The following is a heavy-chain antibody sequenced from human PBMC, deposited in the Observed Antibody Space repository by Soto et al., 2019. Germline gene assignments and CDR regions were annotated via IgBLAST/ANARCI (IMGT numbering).Heavy chain of an antibody. CDR3: AREGSSGYVDY. J-gene: IGHJ4*02. D-gene: IGHD3-22*01. CDR1: GGSISSYY. CDR2: IYYSGST. V-gene: IGHV4-59*01. Sequence: SETLSLTCTVSGGSISSYYWSWIRQPPGKGLEWIGYIYYSGSTNYNPSLKSRVTISVDTSKNQFSLKLSSVTAADTAVYYCAREGSSGYVDYWGQGTLVTVSS.